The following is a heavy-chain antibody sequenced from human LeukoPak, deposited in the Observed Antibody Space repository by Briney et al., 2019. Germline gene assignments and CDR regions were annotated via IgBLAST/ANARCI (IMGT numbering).Heavy chain of an antibody. CDR2: ISSSSSYI. D-gene: IGHD3-22*01. J-gene: IGHJ4*02. V-gene: IGHV3-21*01. CDR3: ARDHTYYYDSSGYYSTY. CDR1: GFTFSSYS. Sequence: GGSLRLSCAASGFTFSSYSMNWVRQAPGKGLEWVSSISSSSSYIYYADSVKGRFTISRDNAKNSLYLQMNSLRAEDTAVYYCARDHTYYYDSSGYYSTYWGQGTLVTVSS.